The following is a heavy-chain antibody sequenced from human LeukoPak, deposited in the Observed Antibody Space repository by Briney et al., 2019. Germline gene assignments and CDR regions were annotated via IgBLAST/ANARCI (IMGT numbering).Heavy chain of an antibody. CDR3: AKRGVVIRVILVGFHKEANYFDS. V-gene: IGHV3-23*01. CDR1: GITLSNYG. J-gene: IGHJ4*02. CDR2: ISDSGGRT. Sequence: GGSLRLSCAVSGITLSNYGMSWVRQAPGKGLEWVAGISDSGGRTNYADSVKGRFTISRDNPKNTLYLQMNSLRVEDTAVYFCAKRGVVIRVILVGFHKEANYFDSWGQGALVTGSS. D-gene: IGHD3-22*01.